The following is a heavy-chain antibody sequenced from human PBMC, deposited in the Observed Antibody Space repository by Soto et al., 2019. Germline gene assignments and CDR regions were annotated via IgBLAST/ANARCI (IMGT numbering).Heavy chain of an antibody. CDR3: ASVLRFLEWLPGLDY. CDR1: GFTFSSYA. J-gene: IGHJ4*02. D-gene: IGHD3-3*01. CDR2: ISGSGGST. Sequence: EVQLLESGGGLVQPGGSLRLSCAASGFTFSSYAMSWVRQAPGKGLEWVSAISGSGGSTYYADSVKGRFTISRDNSKNTLYRQMNSLRAEDTAVYYCASVLRFLEWLPGLDYWGQGPLVTVSS. V-gene: IGHV3-23*01.